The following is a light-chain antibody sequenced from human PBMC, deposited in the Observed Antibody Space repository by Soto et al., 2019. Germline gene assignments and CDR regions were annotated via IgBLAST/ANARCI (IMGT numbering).Light chain of an antibody. CDR3: LQGIYWPWT. V-gene: IGKV2-30*01. CDR2: QVS. Sequence: VVMTQSPLSLPVTLGQPASISCRSSQGLLYYDGNIYVNWFQQRPGQSPRRLIYQVSSRDSGVPDRFSGSGSGTDFTLKISRVEAEDAGVYYCLQGIYWPWTFGQGTKVDIK. CDR1: QGLLYYDGNIY. J-gene: IGKJ1*01.